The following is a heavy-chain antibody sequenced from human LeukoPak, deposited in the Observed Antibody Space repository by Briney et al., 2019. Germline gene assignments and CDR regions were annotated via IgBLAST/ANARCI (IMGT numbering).Heavy chain of an antibody. Sequence: SETLSLTCTVSSGSISSSSYYWGWIRQPPGKGLEWIGSIYYSGSTYYNPSLKSRVTISVDTSKNQFSLKLSSVTAADTAVYYRARLNGAGDYDGWVDPWGQGTLVTVSS. J-gene: IGHJ5*02. V-gene: IGHV4-39*01. CDR1: SGSISSSSYY. CDR2: IYYSGST. CDR3: ARLNGAGDYDGWVDP. D-gene: IGHD4-23*01.